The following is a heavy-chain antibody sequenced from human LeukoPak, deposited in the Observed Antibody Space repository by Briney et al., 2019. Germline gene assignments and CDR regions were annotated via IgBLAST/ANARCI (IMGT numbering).Heavy chain of an antibody. J-gene: IGHJ3*02. Sequence: PSETLSLTCAVYGGSFSGYYWSWIRQPPGKGLEWIGEINHSGSTNYNPSLKSRVTISVDTSKNQLSLKLSSVTAADTAVYYCARLDYYDSSGYPYAFDIWGQGTMVTDCS. D-gene: IGHD3-22*01. CDR1: GGSFSGYY. CDR2: INHSGST. CDR3: ARLDYYDSSGYPYAFDI. V-gene: IGHV4-34*01.